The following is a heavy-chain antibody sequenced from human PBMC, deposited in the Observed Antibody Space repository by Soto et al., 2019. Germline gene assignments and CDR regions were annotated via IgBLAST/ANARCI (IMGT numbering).Heavy chain of an antibody. J-gene: IGHJ4*02. V-gene: IGHV1-58*02. D-gene: IGHD3-10*01. CDR1: GYTFTSYA. CDR2: INVGSGNT. Sequence: SVKVSCKASGYTFTSYAMHWVRKAPGQRLEWIGWINVGSGNTNYSQKFQERVTITRDMSTSTAYMELSSLRSEDTAVYYCAAVYPSITMLRGVTPSLDYWGQGTLVTVSS. CDR3: AAVYPSITMLRGVTPSLDY.